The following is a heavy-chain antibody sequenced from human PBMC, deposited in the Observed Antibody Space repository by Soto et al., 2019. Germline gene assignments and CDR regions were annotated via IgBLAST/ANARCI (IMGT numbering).Heavy chain of an antibody. Sequence: QVQLQESGPGLAKPSETLSLTCTVSGGSISSYYWSWIRQPPGKGLEWIGYIYYSGSTNYNPSLMSSVTISVDTSKTPLALKLSSVTAADTAVSYCARRYGSCFDYWGQGTLVTVSS. D-gene: IGHD5-18*01. CDR1: GGSISSYY. J-gene: IGHJ4*02. CDR3: ARRYGSCFDY. V-gene: IGHV4-59*08. CDR2: IYYSGST.